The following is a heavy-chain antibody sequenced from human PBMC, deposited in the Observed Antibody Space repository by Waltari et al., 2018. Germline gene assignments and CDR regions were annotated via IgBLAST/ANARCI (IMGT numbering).Heavy chain of an antibody. D-gene: IGHD3-16*01. CDR3: VKDAWGGNYYFFYLDA. CDR1: GFAFDDYA. V-gene: IGHV3-9*01. J-gene: IGHJ6*03. Sequence: EVQLVESGGGLVQPGRSMRLSCTGSGFAFDDYAMHWGRQAPVNGLEWVSGISWNNVNIDYSDSVRGRFTISRDNAKNSLYLEMTGLRPEDTALYYCVKDAWGGNYYFFYLDAWGEGTTVTVSS. CDR2: ISWNNVNI.